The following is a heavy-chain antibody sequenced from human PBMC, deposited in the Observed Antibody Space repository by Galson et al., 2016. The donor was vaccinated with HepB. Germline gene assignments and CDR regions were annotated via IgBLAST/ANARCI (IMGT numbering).Heavy chain of an antibody. D-gene: IGHD3-22*01. CDR1: GFNFGNYG. CDR3: VREATDSDEFMGWFDP. CDR2: IWYDGSRK. J-gene: IGHJ5*02. V-gene: IGHV3-33*01. Sequence: LRLSCAASGFNFGNYGMHWVRQAPGKGLEWVAVIWYDGSRKYYGDSVKGRFTISRDNSKDTLYLDMTNLGVADTAVYYCVREATDSDEFMGWFDPWGQGILVTVSS.